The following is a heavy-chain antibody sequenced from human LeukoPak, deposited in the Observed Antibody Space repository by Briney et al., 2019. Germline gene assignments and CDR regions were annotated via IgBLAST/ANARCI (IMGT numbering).Heavy chain of an antibody. V-gene: IGHV4-39*01. CDR3: ARHGYYDSGSYYYFDY. D-gene: IGHD3-10*01. CDR1: GGSISISTYH. J-gene: IGHJ4*02. CDR2: IDYSGST. Sequence: SETLSLTCTVSGGSISISTYHWGWIRQPPGKGLEWIGSIDYSGSTYYNPSLKSRVTISVDTSKNQFSLNLSSVTAADTAVYYCARHGYYDSGSYYYFDYWGQGALVTVSS.